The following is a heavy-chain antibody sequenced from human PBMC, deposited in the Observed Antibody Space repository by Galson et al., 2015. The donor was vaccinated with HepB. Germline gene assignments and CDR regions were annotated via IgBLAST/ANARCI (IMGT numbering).Heavy chain of an antibody. Sequence: SVKVSCKVSGYTLTEFSMHWVRQAPGKGLEWMGGFDPEDGETTYAQKFQGKVTMTEDTSTDTAYMELGSLRSESTAVYYCATLGGSGWYQLSNWYFDLWGRGTLVTVSS. CDR3: ATLGGSGWYQLSNWYFDL. V-gene: IGHV1-24*01. J-gene: IGHJ2*01. CDR1: GYTLTEFS. CDR2: FDPEDGET. D-gene: IGHD6-19*01.